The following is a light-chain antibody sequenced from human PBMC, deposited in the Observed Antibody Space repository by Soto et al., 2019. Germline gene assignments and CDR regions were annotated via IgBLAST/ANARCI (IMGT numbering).Light chain of an antibody. CDR2: RNN. Sequence: QSGLTPAPSTSGTPGQRVTISCSGSSSTIGSNHVYWYQQVPGTAPNLLIYRNNQRPSGVPDRFSGSKSGTSASLAISGLRSEDEAEYYCAAWDDSLSVYVFGTGTKVTVL. J-gene: IGLJ1*01. V-gene: IGLV1-47*01. CDR3: AAWDDSLSVYV. CDR1: SSTIGSNH.